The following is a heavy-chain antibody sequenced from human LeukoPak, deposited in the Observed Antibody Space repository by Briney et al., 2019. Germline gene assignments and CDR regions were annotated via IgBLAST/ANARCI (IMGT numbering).Heavy chain of an antibody. CDR2: ISYDGSNK. J-gene: IGHJ4*02. D-gene: IGHD3-22*01. CDR1: GFTFPDYW. Sequence: GGSLRLSCAASGFTFPDYWMTWVRQAPGKGLEWVAVISYDGSNKYYADSVKGRFTISRDNSKNTLYLQMNSLRAEDTAVYYCARDRLYYYDSTVSCLHYWGQGTLVTVSS. CDR3: ARDRLYYYDSTVSCLHY. V-gene: IGHV3-30-3*01.